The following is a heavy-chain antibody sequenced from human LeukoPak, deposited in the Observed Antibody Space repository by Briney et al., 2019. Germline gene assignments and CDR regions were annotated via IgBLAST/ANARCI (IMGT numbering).Heavy chain of an antibody. CDR3: ARAGGGYSWPTKTDDAFDI. D-gene: IGHD5-18*01. CDR1: GGSISSYY. V-gene: IGHV4-59*01. Sequence: SETLSLTCTVSGGSISSYYWSWIRQPPGKGLEWIGYIYYSGSTNYNPSLKSRVTISVDTSKNQFSLKLSSVTAADTAVYYCARAGGGYSWPTKTDDAFDIWGQGTMVTVSS. J-gene: IGHJ3*02. CDR2: IYYSGST.